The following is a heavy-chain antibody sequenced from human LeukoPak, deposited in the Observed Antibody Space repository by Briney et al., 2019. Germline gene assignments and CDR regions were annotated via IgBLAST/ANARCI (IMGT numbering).Heavy chain of an antibody. V-gene: IGHV3-21*01. CDR1: GFTFSAYS. CDR2: ISSSGSYI. CDR3: ARWHQLALDY. D-gene: IGHD6-13*01. J-gene: IGHJ4*02. Sequence: GGSLRLPCAASGFTFSAYSMNWVRQAPGKGLEWVSSISSSGSYIYYADSVKGRFIISRDNAKNSLYLQMYSLRAEDTAVYYCARWHQLALDYWGQGTLVTVSS.